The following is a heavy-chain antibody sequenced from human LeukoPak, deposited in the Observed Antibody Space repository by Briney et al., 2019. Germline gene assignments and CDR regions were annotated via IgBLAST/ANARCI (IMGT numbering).Heavy chain of an antibody. Sequence: GGSLRLSCAASGFTFSNAWMSWVRQAPGKGLEWVGRIKSKTDGGTTDYAAPVKGRFTISRDDSKNTLYLQMNSLKTEDTAVYYCTTARITMIVVVIDYCGQGTLVTVSS. CDR1: GFTFSNAW. J-gene: IGHJ4*02. V-gene: IGHV3-15*01. CDR2: IKSKTDGGTT. CDR3: TTARITMIVVVIDY. D-gene: IGHD3-22*01.